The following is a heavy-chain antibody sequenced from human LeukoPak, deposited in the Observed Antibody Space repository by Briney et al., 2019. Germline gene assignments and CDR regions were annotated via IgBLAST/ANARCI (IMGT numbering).Heavy chain of an antibody. Sequence: GGSLRLSCTVSGFTVSSNSMSWVRQAPGKGLEWVSFIYSDNTHYSDSVKGRFTISRDNSKNTLYLQMNSLKTEDTAVYYCTRDLEAAAGTPLVAYYYMDVWGKGTTVTVSS. D-gene: IGHD6-13*01. J-gene: IGHJ6*03. V-gene: IGHV3-53*01. CDR3: TRDLEAAAGTPLVAYYYMDV. CDR1: GFTVSSNS. CDR2: IYSDNT.